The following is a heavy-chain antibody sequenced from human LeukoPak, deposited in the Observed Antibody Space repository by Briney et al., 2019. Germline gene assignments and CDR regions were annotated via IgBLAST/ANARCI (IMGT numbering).Heavy chain of an antibody. CDR1: GYNFSIHW. V-gene: IGHV1-46*01. CDR2: INPSGTFT. CDR3: AIGSVSSSAHY. Sequence: ASVKVSCKASGYNFSIHWMHWVRQAPGQGLEWVGIINPSGTFTSYAQKLQGRVTVTRDMSTSTVYMELSNLRSEDTAVYYCAIGSVSSSAHYWGQGTLVTVSS. J-gene: IGHJ4*02. D-gene: IGHD6-13*01.